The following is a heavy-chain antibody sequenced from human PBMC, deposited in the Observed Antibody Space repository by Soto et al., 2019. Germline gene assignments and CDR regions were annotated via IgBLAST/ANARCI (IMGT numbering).Heavy chain of an antibody. Sequence: QVQLVESGGGVVQPGRSLRLSCAASGFTFSSYGMHWVRQAPGKGLERVAVISYDGSNKYYADSVKGRFTISRDNSKNALYLQMNSLRAEDTAVYYCAKDLCDGYHYGYYYGRDVWGQGTTVTVSS. CDR3: AKDLCDGYHYGYYYGRDV. CDR1: GFTFSSYG. CDR2: ISYDGSNK. J-gene: IGHJ6*02. D-gene: IGHD5-18*01. V-gene: IGHV3-30*18.